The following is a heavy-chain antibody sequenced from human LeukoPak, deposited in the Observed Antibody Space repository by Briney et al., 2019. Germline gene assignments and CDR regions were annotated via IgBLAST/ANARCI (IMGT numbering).Heavy chain of an antibody. CDR3: ANGYSSGWYVSYGMDV. D-gene: IGHD6-19*01. CDR1: GFTFSSYG. V-gene: IGHV3-30*18. J-gene: IGHJ6*02. CDR2: ISYDGSNK. Sequence: GRSLRLSCAASGFTFSSYGMHWVRQAPGKGLEWVAVISYDGSNKYYADSVKGRFTISRDNSKNTLYLQMNSLRAEDTAVYYCANGYSSGWYVSYGMDVWGQGTTVTVSS.